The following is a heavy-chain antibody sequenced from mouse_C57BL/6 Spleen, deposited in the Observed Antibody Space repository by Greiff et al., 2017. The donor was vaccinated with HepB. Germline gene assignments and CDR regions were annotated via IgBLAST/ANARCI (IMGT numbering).Heavy chain of an antibody. CDR2: ISSGGSYT. V-gene: IGHV5-6*02. Sequence: EVMLVESGGDLVKPGGSLKLSCAASGFTFSSYGMSWVRQTPDKRLEWVATISSGGSYTYYPDSVKGRFTISRDNAKNTLYLQMSSLKSEDTAMYYCARHRYDRDAMDYWGQGTSVTVSS. CDR1: GFTFSSYG. CDR3: ARHRYDRDAMDY. D-gene: IGHD2-12*01. J-gene: IGHJ4*01.